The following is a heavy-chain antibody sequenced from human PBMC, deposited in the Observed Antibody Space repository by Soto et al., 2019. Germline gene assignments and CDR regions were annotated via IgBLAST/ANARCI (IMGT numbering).Heavy chain of an antibody. CDR1: GYTFTGYY. CDR3: AGDGAARHYGMDV. J-gene: IGHJ6*02. CDR2: INPNSGGT. V-gene: IGHV1-2*04. Sequence: QVQLVQSGAEVKKPGASVKVSCKASGYTFTGYYMHWVRQAPGQGLEWMGWINPNSGGTNYAQKCQGWVTMTRDTSISTAYMELSRLRSDDTAVYYCAGDGAARHYGMDVWGQGTTVTVSS. D-gene: IGHD6-6*01.